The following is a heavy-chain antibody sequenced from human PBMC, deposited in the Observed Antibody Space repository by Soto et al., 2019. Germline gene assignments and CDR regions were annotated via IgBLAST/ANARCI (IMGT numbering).Heavy chain of an antibody. J-gene: IGHJ6*02. CDR2: ISWNSGSI. CDR3: AKDTYSSSWLYYYYGMDV. CDR1: GFSFDDYA. V-gene: IGHV3-9*01. Sequence: EVQLVESGGGLVQPGTSLRLSCAASGFSFDDYAMHWVRQAPGKGLEWVSGISWNSGSIGYADSVKGRFTISRDNAKNSLYLQMNSLRAEDTALYYCAKDTYSSSWLYYYYGMDVWGQGTTVTVSS. D-gene: IGHD6-13*01.